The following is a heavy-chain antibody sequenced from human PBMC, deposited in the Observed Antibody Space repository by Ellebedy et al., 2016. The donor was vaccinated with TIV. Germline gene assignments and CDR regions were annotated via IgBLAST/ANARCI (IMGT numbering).Heavy chain of an antibody. V-gene: IGHV4-59*01. CDR1: GGSISSYY. Sequence: MPSETLSLTCTVSGGSISSYYWSWIRQPPGKGLEWIGYIYYSGSTNYNPSLKSRVTISVDTSKNQFSLKLSSVTAADTAVYYCARGSGDGMDVWGQGTTVTVSS. D-gene: IGHD7-27*01. CDR3: ARGSGDGMDV. J-gene: IGHJ6*02. CDR2: IYYSGST.